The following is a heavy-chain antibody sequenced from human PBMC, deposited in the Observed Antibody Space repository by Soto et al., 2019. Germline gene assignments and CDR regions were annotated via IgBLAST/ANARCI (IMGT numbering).Heavy chain of an antibody. CDR3: AHAERPITQNNDYYYMDV. Sequence: SGPTLVNPTQTLTLTCTFSGFSLSTSGVGVGWIRQPPGKALEWLALIYWDDDKRYSPSLKSRLTITKDTSKNQVVLTMTNMNPVDTATFSFAHAERPITQNNDYYYMDVWGKGTRFTFS. CDR2: IYWDDDK. CDR1: GFSLSTSGVG. D-gene: IGHD1-1*01. J-gene: IGHJ6*03. V-gene: IGHV2-5*02.